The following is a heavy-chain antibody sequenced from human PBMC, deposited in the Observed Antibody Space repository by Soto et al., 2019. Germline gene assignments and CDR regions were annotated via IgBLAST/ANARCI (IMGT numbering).Heavy chain of an antibody. CDR1: GGSISSYY. CDR2: IYYSGST. J-gene: IGHJ6*02. CDR3: ARESSSWTGGGYYYYYGMDV. V-gene: IGHV4-59*01. D-gene: IGHD6-13*01. Sequence: SETLSLTCSVSGGSISSYYWSWIRQPPGKGLEWIGYIYYSGSTNYNPSLKSRVTISVDTSKNQFSLKLSSVTAADTAVYYCARESSSWTGGGYYYYYGMDVWGQGTTVTVSS.